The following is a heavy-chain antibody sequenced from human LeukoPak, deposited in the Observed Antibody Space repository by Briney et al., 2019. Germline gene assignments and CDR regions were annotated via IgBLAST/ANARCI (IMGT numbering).Heavy chain of an antibody. CDR1: NGSFTEYF. V-gene: IGHV4-34*01. J-gene: IGHJ5*02. CDR2: VYHSGST. Sequence: PSQTLSLTCVVNNGSFTEYFWSWIRQPPGKGLEWIGEVYHSGSTNYNPSLKSRLSISADMSKKQFSLKLNSVTAADTAVYYCAREKFLGRLTRVLDTWGQGTLVSVSS. CDR3: AREKFLGRLTRVLDT. D-gene: IGHD3-3*01.